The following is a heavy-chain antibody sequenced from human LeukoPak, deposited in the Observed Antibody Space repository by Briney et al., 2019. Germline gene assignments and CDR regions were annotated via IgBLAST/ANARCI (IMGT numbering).Heavy chain of an antibody. V-gene: IGHV3-9*01. Sequence: GGSLRLSCAASGFTFDDYAMHWVRQAPGKGLEWVSGISWNSGSIGYADSVKGRFTISRDNAKNSLYLQMNSLRAEDTALYYCAKDTTVTTGWYAFDIWGQGTMVTVSS. CDR1: GFTFDDYA. D-gene: IGHD4-17*01. J-gene: IGHJ3*02. CDR3: AKDTTVTTGWYAFDI. CDR2: ISWNSGSI.